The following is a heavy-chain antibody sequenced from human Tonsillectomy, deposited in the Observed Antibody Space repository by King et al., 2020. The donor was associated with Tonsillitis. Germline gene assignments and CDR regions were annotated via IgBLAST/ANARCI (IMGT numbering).Heavy chain of an antibody. Sequence: VQLVESGGGLVQPGGSLRLSGAASGFTFSSYAMSWVRQAPGKGLEWVSGISNSGGNTYYADSVKGRFTISRDNSKNTLYLQMNSLRAGDTAAYYCAKDGHSSGWYYFDYWGQGTLVTVSS. CDR3: AKDGHSSGWYYFDY. D-gene: IGHD6-19*01. CDR1: GFTFSSYA. CDR2: ISNSGGNT. V-gene: IGHV3-23*04. J-gene: IGHJ4*02.